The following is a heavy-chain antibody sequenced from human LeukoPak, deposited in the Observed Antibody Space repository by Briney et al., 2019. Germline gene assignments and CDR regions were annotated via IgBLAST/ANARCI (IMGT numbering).Heavy chain of an antibody. D-gene: IGHD5-18*01. CDR3: AGAGLDTAILDFDI. J-gene: IGHJ3*02. V-gene: IGHV3-7*01. Sequence: KPGGSLRLSCAASGFTFSSYWMSWVRQAPGKGLEWVANIKQDGSEKYYVDSVKGRFTISRDNAKNSLYLQMNSLRAEDTAVYYCAGAGLDTAILDFDIWGQGTMVTVSS. CDR2: IKQDGSEK. CDR1: GFTFSSYW.